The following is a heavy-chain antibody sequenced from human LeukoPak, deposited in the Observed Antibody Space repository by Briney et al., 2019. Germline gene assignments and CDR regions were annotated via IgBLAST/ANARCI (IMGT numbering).Heavy chain of an antibody. D-gene: IGHD1-26*01. Sequence: GGSLRLSCAASGFTFSSYSMNWVRQAPGKGLEWVTCISNIDSYIYYADSVKGRFTISRDNARNSLYLQMNSLRAEDKAVYYCARARATSGSYYLYFDYWRQGTLVTVSS. CDR3: ARARATSGSYYLYFDY. J-gene: IGHJ4*02. V-gene: IGHV3-21*01. CDR1: GFTFSSYS. CDR2: ISNIDSYI.